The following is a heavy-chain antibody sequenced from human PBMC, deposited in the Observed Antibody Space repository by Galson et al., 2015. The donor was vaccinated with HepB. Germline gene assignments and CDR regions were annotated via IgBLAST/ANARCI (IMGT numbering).Heavy chain of an antibody. CDR2: ISRSSSYI. Sequence: SLRLSCAASGFTFSSYSMNWVRQAPGKGLEWVSSISRSSSYIYYADLMKGRFTISRDNAKNSLYLQMNSLRAEDTAVYYCARAACSSTSCYYYFEYWGQGTLVTVSS. D-gene: IGHD2-2*01. V-gene: IGHV3-21*01. CDR1: GFTFSSYS. CDR3: ARAACSSTSCYYYFEY. J-gene: IGHJ4*02.